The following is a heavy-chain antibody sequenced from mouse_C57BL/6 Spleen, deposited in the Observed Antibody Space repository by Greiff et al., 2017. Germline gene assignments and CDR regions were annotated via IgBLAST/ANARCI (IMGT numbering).Heavy chain of an antibody. V-gene: IGHV1-53*01. J-gene: IGHJ3*01. Sequence: QVQLQQSGTELVKSGASVKLCCKACGYTFTSYWMHWVKQRPGQGLEWIGNINPSNGGTNYNEKFKSKATLTVDKSSSTAYMQLSSLTSEDSAVYYCARANWDEGAWFPYCCQGTLVTVSP. CDR1: GYTFTSYW. D-gene: IGHD4-1*01. CDR3: ARANWDEGAWFPY. CDR2: INPSNGGT.